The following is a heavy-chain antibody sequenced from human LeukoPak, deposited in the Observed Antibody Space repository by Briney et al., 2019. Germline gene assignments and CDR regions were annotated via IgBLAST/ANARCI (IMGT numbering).Heavy chain of an antibody. V-gene: IGHV4-61*02. CDR2: MSTSGST. CDR3: ARYTGGGYGRYYIDY. Sequence: SQTLSLTCTVSGDSISSTTHFWSWIRQPAGEGLEWIGRMSTSGSTNYNPSLKSRVTISGDTSKNQFFLKLDSVTAADTAVYYCARYTGGGYGRYYIDYWGQGTLVTVSS. D-gene: IGHD2-2*02. J-gene: IGHJ4*02. CDR1: GDSISSTTHF.